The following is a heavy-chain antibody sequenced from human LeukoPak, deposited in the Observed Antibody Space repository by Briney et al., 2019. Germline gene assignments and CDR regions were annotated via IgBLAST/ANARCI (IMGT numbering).Heavy chain of an antibody. CDR1: GGSITSYY. J-gene: IGHJ4*02. D-gene: IGHD1-7*01. CDR3: ARGVTGTTPFDY. V-gene: IGHV4-59*08. CDR2: IYYTGST. Sequence: SETLSLTCTVSGGSITSYYWSWIRQPPGKGLEWIGYIYYTGSTNYNPSLKSRVTISVDTSKNQFSLKPSSVTAADTAVYYCARGVTGTTPFDYWGQGTLVTVSS.